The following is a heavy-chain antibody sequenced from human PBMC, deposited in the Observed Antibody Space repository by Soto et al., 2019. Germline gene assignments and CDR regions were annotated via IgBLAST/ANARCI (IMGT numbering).Heavy chain of an antibody. D-gene: IGHD2-15*01. Sequence: QVQLVQSGAEVKKPGSAVKVSCKASGGTFSSDSFSWVRQAPAQGLEWMGGIIPMFDTPIYAQKFKDRVTNTADESTSTAYMQLSSLRAGDTAVYYCARSGGLDRAFHYWGQGSLVTVSS. V-gene: IGHV1-69*12. CDR3: ARSGGLDRAFHY. CDR2: IIPMFDTP. J-gene: IGHJ4*02. CDR1: GGTFSSDS.